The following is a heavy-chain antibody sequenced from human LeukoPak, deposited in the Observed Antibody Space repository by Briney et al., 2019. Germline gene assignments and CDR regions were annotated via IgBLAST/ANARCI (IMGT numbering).Heavy chain of an antibody. Sequence: GASVKVSCKASGGTFSSYAISWVRQAPGQGLEWMGGIIPIFGTANHAQKFQGRVTITADESTSTAYMELSSLRSEDTAVYYCARSYYYGSGSLYGMDVWGQGTTVTVS. D-gene: IGHD3-10*01. J-gene: IGHJ6*02. CDR1: GGTFSSYA. CDR2: IIPIFGTA. CDR3: ARSYYYGSGSLYGMDV. V-gene: IGHV1-69*13.